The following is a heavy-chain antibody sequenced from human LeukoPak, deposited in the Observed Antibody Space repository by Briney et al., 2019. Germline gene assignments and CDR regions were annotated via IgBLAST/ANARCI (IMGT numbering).Heavy chain of an antibody. D-gene: IGHD6-6*01. CDR1: GYTFNDYF. CDR3: AALDSSSSGDF. J-gene: IGHJ4*02. V-gene: IGHV1-2*02. CDR2: INPNSGVT. Sequence: ASVKVSFKGSGYTFNDYFMHWVRHAPGQGLEWMGWINPNSGVTNYPPKFQGRVTMTRDTSISTAYMELSSLTSDDTAVYYCAALDSSSSGDFWGQGTLVTVSS.